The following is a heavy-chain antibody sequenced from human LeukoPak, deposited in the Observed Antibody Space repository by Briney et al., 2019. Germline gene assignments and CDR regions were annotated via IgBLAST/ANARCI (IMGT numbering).Heavy chain of an antibody. CDR2: ISGSGGST. V-gene: IGHV3-23*01. Sequence: QSGGSLRLSCAASGLTFSIYAMSWVRQAPGKGLEWVSAISGSGGSTYYADSVKGRFTISRDNSKNTLYLQMNSLRAEDTAVYYCAKDRYGVVIIDPWFDPWGQGTLVTVSS. CDR3: AKDRYGVVIIDPWFDP. CDR1: GLTFSIYA. D-gene: IGHD3-3*01. J-gene: IGHJ5*02.